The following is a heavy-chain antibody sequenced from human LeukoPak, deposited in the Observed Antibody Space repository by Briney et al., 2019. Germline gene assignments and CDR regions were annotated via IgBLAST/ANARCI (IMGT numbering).Heavy chain of an antibody. J-gene: IGHJ6*03. CDR2: IRSSSGYI. CDR1: GFTFSSYS. Sequence: PGGSLRLSCAASGFTFSSYSMNWVRQAPGKGLEWVSSIRSSSGYIYYADSVKGRFTISRDNAKNSLYLQMNSLRAEYTAVYYCARDPESGYDIYMDVWGKGTTVTVSS. CDR3: ARDPESGYDIYMDV. D-gene: IGHD5-12*01. V-gene: IGHV3-21*01.